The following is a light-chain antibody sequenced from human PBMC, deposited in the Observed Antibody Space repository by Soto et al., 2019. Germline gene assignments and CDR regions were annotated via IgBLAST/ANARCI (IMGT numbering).Light chain of an antibody. V-gene: IGKV1-27*01. CDR2: AAS. CDR3: QQSYKTPHT. Sequence: DIQMTQSPSSLSASIGDRVTITCRASQGISSYLAWYQQKPGKVPKLLIYAASTLQSGVPSRFSGSGSGTDFTLTISSLQPEDVATYYCQQSYKTPHTFGQGTKLETK. CDR1: QGISSY. J-gene: IGKJ2*01.